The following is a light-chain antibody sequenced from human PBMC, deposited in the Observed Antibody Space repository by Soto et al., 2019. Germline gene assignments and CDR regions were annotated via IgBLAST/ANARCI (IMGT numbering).Light chain of an antibody. J-gene: IGKJ4*01. CDR2: GAS. Sequence: EIVMTRSPATLCVFPVERATLSCRASQSVSSNLAWYQQRPGQAPRLLIYGASTRATGVSARFSGSGSGTEFTLTISSLQSEDFATYDCQQANSFPLTFGGGTKVDIK. CDR3: QQANSFPLT. V-gene: IGKV3-15*01. CDR1: QSVSSN.